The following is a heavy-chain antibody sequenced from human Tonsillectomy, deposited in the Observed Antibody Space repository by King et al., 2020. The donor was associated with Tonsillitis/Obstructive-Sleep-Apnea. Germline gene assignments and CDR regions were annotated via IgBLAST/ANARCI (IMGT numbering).Heavy chain of an antibody. CDR3: ERVRAKGYCSSTSCSDPSDAFDI. J-gene: IGHJ3*02. CDR2: INSDGSST. Sequence: DVQLVESGGGLVQPGGSLRLSCAASGFTFSSYWMHWVRQAPGKGLVWVSRINSDGSSTSYADSVKGRFTISRDNAKNTLYLQMNSLRAEDTAVYYCERVRAKGYCSSTSCSDPSDAFDIWGHGTMVTVSS. CDR1: GFTFSSYW. V-gene: IGHV3-74*01. D-gene: IGHD2-2*01.